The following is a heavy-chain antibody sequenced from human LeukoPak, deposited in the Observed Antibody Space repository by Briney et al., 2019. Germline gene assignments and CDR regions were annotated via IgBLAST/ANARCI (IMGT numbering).Heavy chain of an antibody. D-gene: IGHD3-16*01. Sequence: ASVKVSCKASGYTFTSYGISWVRQAPGQGLEWMGWISAYNGNTNYAQKLQGRVTITADKSTSTAYMELSSLRSEDTAVYYCARATAGGVPDVWGKGTTVTVSS. CDR1: GYTFTSYG. CDR3: ARATAGGVPDV. J-gene: IGHJ6*04. CDR2: ISAYNGNT. V-gene: IGHV1-18*01.